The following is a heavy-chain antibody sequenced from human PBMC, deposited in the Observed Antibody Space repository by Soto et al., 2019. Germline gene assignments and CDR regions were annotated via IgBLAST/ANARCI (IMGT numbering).Heavy chain of an antibody. V-gene: IGHV1-8*01. J-gene: IGHJ6*03. Sequence: ASVKVSCKASGYTFTSYDINWVRQATGQGLEWMGWMNPNSGNTGYAQKFQGRVTMTRNTSISTAYMELSSLRSEDTAVYYCARDYVVVPAASVDYYYIDVWGKGTTVTVSS. D-gene: IGHD2-2*01. CDR2: MNPNSGNT. CDR3: ARDYVVVPAASVDYYYIDV. CDR1: GYTFTSYD.